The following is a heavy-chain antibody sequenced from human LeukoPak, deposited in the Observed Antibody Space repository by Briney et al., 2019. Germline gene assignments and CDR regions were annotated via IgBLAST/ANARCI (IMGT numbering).Heavy chain of an antibody. Sequence: GGSLRLSCAASGFTFSSYAMSWVRQAPGKGLEWVSGISTSGGSSSYADSVKGRFAISRDNPRNTLYMQMNSLRAEDTALYYCAIMHPYYDGSGYWVQWGQGTLVTVSS. D-gene: IGHD3-22*01. CDR2: ISTSGGSS. V-gene: IGHV3-23*01. CDR1: GFTFSSYA. CDR3: AIMHPYYDGSGYWVQ. J-gene: IGHJ4*02.